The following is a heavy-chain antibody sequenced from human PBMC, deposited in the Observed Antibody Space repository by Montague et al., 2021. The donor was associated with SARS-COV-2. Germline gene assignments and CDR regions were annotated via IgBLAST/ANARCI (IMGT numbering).Heavy chain of an antibody. V-gene: IGHV6-1*01. D-gene: IGHD2-8*01. CDR1: GDSVSSNRPG. J-gene: IGHJ5*02. Sequence: CAISGDSVSSNRPGRNWNRQSPSRHLESLVGTYYMPKWYNDYAVSVKSRITINPDTSKNQFSLQLNSVTPEDTAVYYCARDDPYCTNGVCYTGNWFDPWGQGTLVTVSS. CDR3: ARDDPYCTNGVCYTGNWFDP. CDR2: TYYMPKWYN.